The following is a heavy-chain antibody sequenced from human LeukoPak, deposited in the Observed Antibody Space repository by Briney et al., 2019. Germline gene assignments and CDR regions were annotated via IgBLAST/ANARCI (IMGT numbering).Heavy chain of an antibody. CDR3: AKGYCTNGVCYSSYFDY. V-gene: IGHV3-30*02. D-gene: IGHD2-8*01. Sequence: PGGSLRLSCAASGFTFSNAWMSWVRQAPGKGLEWVAFIRYDGSNKYYADSVKGRFTISRDNSKNTLYLQMNSLRAEDTAVYYCAKGYCTNGVCYSSYFDYWGQGTLVTVSS. J-gene: IGHJ4*02. CDR2: IRYDGSNK. CDR1: GFTFSNAW.